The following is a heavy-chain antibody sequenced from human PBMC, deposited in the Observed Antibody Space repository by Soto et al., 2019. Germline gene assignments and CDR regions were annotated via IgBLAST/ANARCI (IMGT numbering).Heavy chain of an antibody. CDR3: ARGRGGYYYYGMDV. Sequence: QVQLQQWGAGLLKPSETLSLTCAVYGGSFSGYYWSWIRQPPGKGLEWIGEINHSGSTNYNPSLKSRVTXXVXTXXNQFSLKLSSVTAADTAVYYCARGRGGYYYYGMDVWGQGTTVTVSS. J-gene: IGHJ6*02. CDR1: GGSFSGYY. CDR2: INHSGST. D-gene: IGHD1-26*01. V-gene: IGHV4-34*01.